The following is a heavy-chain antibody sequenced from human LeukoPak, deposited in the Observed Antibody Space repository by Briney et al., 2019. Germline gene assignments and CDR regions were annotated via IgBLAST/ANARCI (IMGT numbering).Heavy chain of an antibody. CDR3: ARVPDYDILTGYPDY. J-gene: IGHJ4*02. CDR2: ISYDGSNK. V-gene: IGHV3-30*04. D-gene: IGHD3-9*01. Sequence: PGGSLRLSCAASGFTFGSYAMHWVRQAPGKGLEWVAVISYDGSNKYYADSVKGRFTISRDNSKNTLYLQMNSLRAEDTAVYYCARVPDYDILTGYPDYWGQGTLVTVSS. CDR1: GFTFGSYA.